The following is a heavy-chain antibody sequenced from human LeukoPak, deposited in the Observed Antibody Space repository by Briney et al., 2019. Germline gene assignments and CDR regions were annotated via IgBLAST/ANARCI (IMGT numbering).Heavy chain of an antibody. V-gene: IGHV1-18*01. CDR2: ISAYNGNT. D-gene: IGHD7-27*01. Sequence: ASVKVSCKASGYTFTSYGISWVRQAPGQGLEWMGWISAYNGNTNYAQKLQGRVTMTTDTSTSTAYMELRSLRSDDTAVYYCARHLTGNYYYYYYMDVWGKGTTVTVSS. J-gene: IGHJ6*03. CDR1: GYTFTSYG. CDR3: ARHLTGNYYYYYYMDV.